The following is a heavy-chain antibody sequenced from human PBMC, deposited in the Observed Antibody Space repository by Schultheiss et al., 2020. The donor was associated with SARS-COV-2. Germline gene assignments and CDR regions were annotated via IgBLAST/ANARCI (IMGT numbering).Heavy chain of an antibody. CDR2: IWYDGSNK. Sequence: GGSLRLSCAASGFTFSSYGMHWVRQAPGKGLEWVAVIWYDGSNKYYADSVKGRFTISRDNSKNTLYLQMNSLKTEDTAVYYCARAQSSSGNAFDIWGQGTMVTVSS. CDR1: GFTFSSYG. V-gene: IGHV3-33*08. J-gene: IGHJ3*02. CDR3: ARAQSSSGNAFDI. D-gene: IGHD6-6*01.